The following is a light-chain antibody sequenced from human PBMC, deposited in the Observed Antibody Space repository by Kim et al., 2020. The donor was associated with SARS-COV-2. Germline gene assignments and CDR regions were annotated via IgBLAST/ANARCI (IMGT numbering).Light chain of an antibody. Sequence: EIVMTQSPATLSVSPGEIATLSCRASQSVGIKLAWYQQKPGQAPRLLIYDAPTRETGIPGRFSGSGSGTEFTLTIGSLQSEDFALYYCQQYHKWPGITFGQGTRLEIK. CDR3: QQYHKWPGIT. CDR2: DAP. V-gene: IGKV3-15*01. J-gene: IGKJ5*01. CDR1: QSVGIK.